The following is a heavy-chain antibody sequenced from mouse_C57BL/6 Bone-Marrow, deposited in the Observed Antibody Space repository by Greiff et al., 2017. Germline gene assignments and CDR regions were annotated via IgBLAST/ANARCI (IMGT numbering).Heavy chain of an antibody. CDR3: ARGNLLLRQAWFAY. Sequence: EVQLVESGPELVKPGASVKISCKASGYSFTGYYMHWVKQSHGNILDWIGYIYPYNGVSSYNQKFKGKATLTVDKSSSTAYMELRSLTSEDSAVYYWARGNLLLRQAWFAYWGQGTLVTVSA. V-gene: IGHV1-31*01. CDR2: IYPYNGVS. CDR1: GYSFTGYY. J-gene: IGHJ3*01. D-gene: IGHD1-1*01.